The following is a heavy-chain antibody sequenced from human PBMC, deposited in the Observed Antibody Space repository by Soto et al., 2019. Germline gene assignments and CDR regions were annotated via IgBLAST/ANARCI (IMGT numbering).Heavy chain of an antibody. D-gene: IGHD4-17*01. CDR2: IDWDDDK. CDR3: ARGVGYGDYRDYYYYMDV. CDR1: GFSLSTSGMC. J-gene: IGHJ6*03. Sequence: SGPTLVNPTQTLTLTCTFSGFSLSTSGMCVSWIRQPPGKALEWLARIDWDDDKYYSTSLKTRLTISKDTSKNQMVLTMTNMDPVDTATYYCARGVGYGDYRDYYYYMDVWGKGTTVTVSS. V-gene: IGHV2-70*11.